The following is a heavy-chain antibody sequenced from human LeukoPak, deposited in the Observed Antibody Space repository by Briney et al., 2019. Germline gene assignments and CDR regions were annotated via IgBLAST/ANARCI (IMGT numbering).Heavy chain of an antibody. D-gene: IGHD5-24*01. CDR3: AREMATNTNWFDP. CDR2: TSYDGSNK. CDR1: GFTFSNYT. Sequence: GGSLRLSCAASGFTFSNYTMHWVRQAPGKGLEWLALTSYDGSNKYYADSVKGRFTISRDNSKNTLYLQMNSLRAEDTAVYYCAREMATNTNWFDPWGQGTLVTVSS. J-gene: IGHJ5*02. V-gene: IGHV3-30*04.